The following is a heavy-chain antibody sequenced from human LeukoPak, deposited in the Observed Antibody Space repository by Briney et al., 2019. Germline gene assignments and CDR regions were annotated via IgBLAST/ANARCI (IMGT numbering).Heavy chain of an antibody. CDR3: ASYPGTVAPGGMDV. Sequence: ASVKVSCKASGYTFAGYYMHWVRQAPGQGLEWMGWINPNSGGTNSAQKFQGRVSMTRDTSISTAHMELSRLTSDDTAVYYCASYPGTVAPGGMDVWGHGTTVTVSS. J-gene: IGHJ6*02. CDR1: GYTFAGYY. D-gene: IGHD2-2*01. V-gene: IGHV1-2*02. CDR2: INPNSGGT.